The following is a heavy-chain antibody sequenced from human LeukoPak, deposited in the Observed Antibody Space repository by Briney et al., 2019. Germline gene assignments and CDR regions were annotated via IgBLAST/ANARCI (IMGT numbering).Heavy chain of an antibody. J-gene: IGHJ4*02. D-gene: IGHD3-22*01. V-gene: IGHV3-7*01. CDR2: IKQDGSEK. CDR3: TRDGPYYYDSSGYRYFDY. CDR1: GFTFISYW. Sequence: GGSLRVSCAASGFTFISYWMSWVRQAPGKGLECVANIKQDGSEKKYVDSVKGRFTISRDNAKNSLYLQMNSLRAEDTAVYFCTRDGPYYYDSSGYRYFDYWGQGTLVTVSS.